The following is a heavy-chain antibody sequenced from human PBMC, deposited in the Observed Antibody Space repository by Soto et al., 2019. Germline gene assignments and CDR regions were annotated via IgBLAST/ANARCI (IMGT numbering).Heavy chain of an antibody. D-gene: IGHD6-19*01. CDR3: ARDSSGWYFDY. J-gene: IGHJ4*02. V-gene: IGHV3-33*01. CDR2: IWYDGSNK. Sequence: GGSLRLSCAASGFSFSSYGMHWVRQAPGKGLEWVAVIWYDGSNKYYADSVKGRFTISRDNSKNTLYLQMNSLRAEDTAVYYCARDSSGWYFDYWGQGTLVTVSS. CDR1: GFSFSSYG.